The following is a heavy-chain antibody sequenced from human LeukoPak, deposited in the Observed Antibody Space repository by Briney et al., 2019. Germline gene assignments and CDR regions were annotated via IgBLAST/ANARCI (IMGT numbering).Heavy chain of an antibody. D-gene: IGHD3-3*01. CDR1: VYTFTSYY. J-gene: IGHJ3*02. CDR3: ASSAVSITTFDI. V-gene: IGHV1-46*03. CDR2: INPSGGST. Sequence: GASVKVSCKASVYTFTSYYMHWVRQAPGQGLEWMGIINPSGGSTSYAQKFQGRVTMTRDTSTSTVYMELSSLRSEDTAVCYCASSAVSITTFDIWGQGTMVTVSS.